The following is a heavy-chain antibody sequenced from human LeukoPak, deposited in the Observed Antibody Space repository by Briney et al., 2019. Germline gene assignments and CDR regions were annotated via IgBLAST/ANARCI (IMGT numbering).Heavy chain of an antibody. J-gene: IGHJ4*02. CDR2: ISDSGGST. CDR3: ARGGYNYGNFDY. V-gene: IGHV3-23*01. D-gene: IGHD5-18*01. Sequence: PGGSLRLSCAASGFTFSSYAMSWVRQAPGKGLEWVSSISDSGGSTYYADSVKGRFTLSRDNSKNTLYLQMNSLRAEDTAVYYCARGGYNYGNFDYWGQGTLVTVSS. CDR1: GFTFSSYA.